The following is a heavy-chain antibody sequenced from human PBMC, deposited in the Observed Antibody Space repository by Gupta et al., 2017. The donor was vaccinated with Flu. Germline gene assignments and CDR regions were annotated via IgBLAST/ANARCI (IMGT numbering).Heavy chain of an antibody. CDR1: GFPFSSFA. CDR2: SGGGSTTT. V-gene: IGHV3-23*01. CDR3: AKGLTSYGDYSYFDY. D-gene: IGHD4-17*01. Sequence: EVQLLESGGGLVQPGGSLRLSCATSGFPFSSFAMSWVRQGPGEGLEWVSSSGGGSTTTYYADSVKGRFTVSRDNSRNTVHLQMNSLKAEDTAVYYCAKGLTSYGDYSYFDYWGQGALVTVSS. J-gene: IGHJ4*02.